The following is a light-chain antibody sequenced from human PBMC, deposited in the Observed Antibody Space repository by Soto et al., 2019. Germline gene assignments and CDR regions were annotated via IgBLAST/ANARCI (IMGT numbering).Light chain of an antibody. CDR1: QSVGNS. Sequence: DIQMTQSPSTLSASVGDRVSITCRASQSVGNSLAWYQQRPGKAPKLLIFDASTLESGVPSKFSGSGSDTEFTFTISSLQPDDSATYYCQQYNTYGLTFCGVSKVDIK. CDR2: DAS. J-gene: IGKJ4*02. V-gene: IGKV1-5*01. CDR3: QQYNTYGLT.